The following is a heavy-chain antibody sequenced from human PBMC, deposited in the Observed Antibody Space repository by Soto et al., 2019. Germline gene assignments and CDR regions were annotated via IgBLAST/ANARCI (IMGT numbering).Heavy chain of an antibody. Sequence: EVQLLESGGGLVQPGGSLRLSCAASGFTFSSYAMSWVRQAPGKGLEWVSAISGSGGSTYYADSVKGRFTISRDNSKNTLYLQMNSLRAEDTAVYYCAKDVLPALRFLEWLYPPDYWGQGTLVTVSS. D-gene: IGHD3-3*01. V-gene: IGHV3-23*01. J-gene: IGHJ4*02. CDR2: ISGSGGST. CDR1: GFTFSSYA. CDR3: AKDVLPALRFLEWLYPPDY.